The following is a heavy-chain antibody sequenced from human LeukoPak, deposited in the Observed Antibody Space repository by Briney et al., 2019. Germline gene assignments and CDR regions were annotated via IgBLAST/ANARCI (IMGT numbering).Heavy chain of an antibody. CDR2: INPNSGGT. J-gene: IGHJ6*02. Sequence: ASVKVSCKASGYTFTGYYMLWVRQAPGQGLEWMGWINPNSGGTNYAQKFQGRVTMTRDTSISTAYMELSRLRSDDTAVYYCAIPNRYCSSTSCYRDYYGMDVWGQGTTVTVSS. D-gene: IGHD2-2*01. CDR1: GYTFTGYY. CDR3: AIPNRYCSSTSCYRDYYGMDV. V-gene: IGHV1-2*02.